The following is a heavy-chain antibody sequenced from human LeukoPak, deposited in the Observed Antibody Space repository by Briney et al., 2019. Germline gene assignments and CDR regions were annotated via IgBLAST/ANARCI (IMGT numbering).Heavy chain of an antibody. CDR2: ISSTSTT. CDR3: AAAGDY. CDR1: GFTFGSYT. D-gene: IGHD3-10*01. V-gene: IGHV3-48*02. Sequence: GGSLRLSCAVSGFTFGSYTMNWVRQAPGKGLEWVSHISSTSTTYYADFVKGRFTTSRDNAKNLLYLQMNSLRDEDTAVYYCAAAGDYWGQGTLVTVSS. J-gene: IGHJ4*02.